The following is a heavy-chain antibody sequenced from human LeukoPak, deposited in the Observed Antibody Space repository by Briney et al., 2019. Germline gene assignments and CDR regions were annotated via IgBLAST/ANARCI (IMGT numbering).Heavy chain of an antibody. CDR3: ARQYYDFWSGYPRQTYYFDY. V-gene: IGHV5-51*01. CDR1: GYCFSSYS. CDR2: IYPDVSDT. J-gene: IGHJ4*02. Sequence: GESLKISCKGLGYCFSSYSIGWVRQMPGKGLEWLGIIYPDVSDTRYSTSFQGQVTISAAKSFSTAYLQWSSLTASDTAMYYCARQYYDFWSGYPRQTYYFDYWGQGTLLTVSS. D-gene: IGHD3-3*01.